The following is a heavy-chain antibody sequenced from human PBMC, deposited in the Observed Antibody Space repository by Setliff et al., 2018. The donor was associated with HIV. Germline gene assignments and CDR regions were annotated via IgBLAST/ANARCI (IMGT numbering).Heavy chain of an antibody. Sequence: GESLKISCAASGFRFRSYGMHWVRQAPGKGLEWVAIIWFDGNKKYYADSVKGRFTISRDNSKNTLYLQMNSLGAEDTAVYYCAREVGDSSGYYYRNYYFDSWGQGTLVTVSS. CDR2: IWFDGNKK. D-gene: IGHD3-22*01. CDR1: GFRFRSYG. J-gene: IGHJ4*02. V-gene: IGHV3-33*08. CDR3: AREVGDSSGYYYRNYYFDS.